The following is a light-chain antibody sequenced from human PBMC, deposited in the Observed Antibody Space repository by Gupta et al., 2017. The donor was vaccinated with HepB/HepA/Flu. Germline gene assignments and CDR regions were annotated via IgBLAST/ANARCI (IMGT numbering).Light chain of an antibody. J-gene: IGKJ4*01. Sequence: EIVLTQSPGPLSLSPGERATLSCRASQSVSNSLLAWYQQKPGQAPRLLIYGASSRATGIPDRFSGSGSGTDFTLTISRLEAEDFAVYYCQQYLSSPLTFGGGTKVEIK. CDR1: QSVSNSL. CDR3: QQYLSSPLT. V-gene: IGKV3-20*01. CDR2: GAS.